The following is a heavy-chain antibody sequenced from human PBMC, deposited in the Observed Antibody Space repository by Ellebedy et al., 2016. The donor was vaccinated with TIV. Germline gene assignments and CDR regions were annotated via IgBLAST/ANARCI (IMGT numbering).Heavy chain of an antibody. CDR3: ARLLYSEALAAAGDY. V-gene: IGHV1-18*01. J-gene: IGHJ4*02. CDR1: GYTFTSYG. CDR2: ISAYNGNT. D-gene: IGHD6-13*01. Sequence: ASVKVSCKASGYTFTSYGISWVRQAPGQGLEWMGWISAYNGNTNYAQKLQGRVTMTTDTSTSPAYMELRSLRSDDTAVYSCARLLYSEALAAAGDYWGQGTLVIVSS.